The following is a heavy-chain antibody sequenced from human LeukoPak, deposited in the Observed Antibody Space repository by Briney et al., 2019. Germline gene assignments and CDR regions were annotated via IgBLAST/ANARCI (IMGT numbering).Heavy chain of an antibody. V-gene: IGHV4-39*07. Sequence: PSETLSLTCTVSGGSINSGDYYWVWIRQPPGKGLEWIGSIYYSGSTYYNPSLKSRVTISVDTSKNQFSLKLSSVTAADTAVYYCARNFDSGSYLGYYYYMDVWGKGTTVTVSS. J-gene: IGHJ6*03. CDR2: IYYSGST. CDR3: ARNFDSGSYLGYYYYMDV. CDR1: GGSINSGDYY. D-gene: IGHD1-26*01.